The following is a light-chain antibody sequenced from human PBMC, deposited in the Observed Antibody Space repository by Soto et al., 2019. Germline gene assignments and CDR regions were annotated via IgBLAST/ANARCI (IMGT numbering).Light chain of an antibody. CDR1: SSDVGSYNL. Sequence: QSVLTQPASVSGSPGQSITISCTGTSSDVGSYNLVSWYQQHPGKAPKLMIYEVSKRPSGVSNRFSGSKSGNTASLTISGIQAEDEADYYCCSYAGSSPVFGGGTKLTVL. CDR2: EVS. V-gene: IGLV2-23*02. CDR3: CSYAGSSPV. J-gene: IGLJ2*01.